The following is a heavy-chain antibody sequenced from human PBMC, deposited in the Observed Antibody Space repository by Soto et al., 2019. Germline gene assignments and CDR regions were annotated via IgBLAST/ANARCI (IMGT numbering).Heavy chain of an antibody. V-gene: IGHV1-18*04. D-gene: IGHD2-8*01. CDR2: INTHSGDT. J-gene: IGHJ5*02. CDR3: ARDKGHCAKTGCQRNYFAP. Sequence: QVQLVQSGAEVKNPGASVKVSCETSGYTFTSDGISWVRQAPGQGLEWMGWINTHSGDTNFAQKFQEGVTMTTDHPTSPVYMEVRSLGSADTAIYYCARDKGHCAKTGCQRNYFAPWGQGTLVTVSS. CDR1: GYTFTSDG.